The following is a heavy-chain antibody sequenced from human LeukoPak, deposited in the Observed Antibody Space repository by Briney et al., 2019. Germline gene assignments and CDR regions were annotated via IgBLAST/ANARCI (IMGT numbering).Heavy chain of an antibody. J-gene: IGHJ4*02. D-gene: IGHD3-22*01. V-gene: IGHV3-23*01. CDR1: GFTFSSYA. Sequence: PGGSLRLSCAASGFTFSSYAMSWVRQAPGKGLEWVLAISGSGGSTYYADSVKGRFTISRDNSKNTLYLQMSSLRAEDTAVYYCAKGGGYYDSSGVDYWGQGTLVTVSS. CDR3: AKGGGYYDSSGVDY. CDR2: ISGSGGST.